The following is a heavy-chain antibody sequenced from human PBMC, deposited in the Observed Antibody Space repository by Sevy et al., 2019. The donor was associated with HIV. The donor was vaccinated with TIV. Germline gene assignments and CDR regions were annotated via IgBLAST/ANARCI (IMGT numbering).Heavy chain of an antibody. D-gene: IGHD3-10*01. CDR1: GGSISSGDYY. Sequence: SETLSLTCTVSGGSISSGDYYWSWIRQPPGKGLAWIGYIYYSGSTYYNPSLKSRVTISVDTSKNLFSLKLSSVTAADTAVYYCAREPYYYGSGSYRPYYYYYGMDVWGQGTTVTVSS. J-gene: IGHJ6*02. CDR2: IYYSGST. CDR3: AREPYYYGSGSYRPYYYYYGMDV. V-gene: IGHV4-30-4*01.